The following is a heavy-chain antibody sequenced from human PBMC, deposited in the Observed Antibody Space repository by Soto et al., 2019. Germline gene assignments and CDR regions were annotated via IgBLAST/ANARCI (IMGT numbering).Heavy chain of an antibody. CDR1: GITFSNVW. V-gene: IGHV3-15*01. CDR2: IKSKTDGGTT. CDR3: TTGRFSSSLYFDS. J-gene: IGHJ4*02. Sequence: VQLVESGGGLVKPGGPLRVSCAASGITFSNVWMTWVRQAPGKGLEWVGRIKSKTDGGTTDYGAPVRGRFTISRDDSKNTLYLQMNSLKTEDTAVYYCTTGRFSSSLYFDSWGQGTLVTVSS. D-gene: IGHD6-6*01.